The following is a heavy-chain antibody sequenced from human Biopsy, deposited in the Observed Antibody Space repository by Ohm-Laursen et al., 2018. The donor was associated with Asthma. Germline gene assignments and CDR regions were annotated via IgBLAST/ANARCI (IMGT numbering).Heavy chain of an antibody. V-gene: IGHV3-48*01. Sequence: SLRLSCAASGFTFGDYCMSWVRQAPGKGLEWVSYISSSSSTIYYADSVKGRFTISRDNAKNSLYLQMNSLRAEDTAVYYCASQSSGPDFWSGYYYFDYWGQGTLVPVSS. D-gene: IGHD3-3*01. CDR1: GFTFGDYC. CDR3: ASQSSGPDFWSGYYYFDY. CDR2: ISSSSSTI. J-gene: IGHJ4*02.